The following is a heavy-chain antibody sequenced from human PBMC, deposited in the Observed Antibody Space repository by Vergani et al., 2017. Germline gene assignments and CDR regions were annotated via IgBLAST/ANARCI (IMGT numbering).Heavy chain of an antibody. V-gene: IGHV3-33*01. Sequence: QVQLVESGGGVVQPGRSLRLSCAASGFTFSSYGMHWVRQAPGKGLEWVAVIWYDGSNKYYADSVKGRFTISRDNSKNTLYLQMNSLRAEDTAVYYCARADTSNYYYYYMDVWGKGTTVTVSS. J-gene: IGHJ6*03. CDR2: IWYDGSNK. CDR1: GFTFSSYG. D-gene: IGHD2-2*01. CDR3: ARADTSNYYYYYMDV.